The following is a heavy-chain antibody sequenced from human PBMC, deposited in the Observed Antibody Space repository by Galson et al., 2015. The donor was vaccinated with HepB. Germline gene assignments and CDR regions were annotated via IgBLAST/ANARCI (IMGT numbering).Heavy chain of an antibody. CDR1: GGTFSSYA. CDR2: IIPIFGTA. V-gene: IGHV1-69*13. J-gene: IGHJ6*02. CDR3: AIATIGTDFWSGSVYYGMDV. Sequence: SVKVSCKASGGTFSSYAISWVRQAPGQGLEWMGGIIPIFGTANYAQKFQGRVTITADESTSTAYMELSSLRSEDTAVYYCAIATIGTDFWSGSVYYGMDVWGQGTTVTVSS. D-gene: IGHD3-3*01.